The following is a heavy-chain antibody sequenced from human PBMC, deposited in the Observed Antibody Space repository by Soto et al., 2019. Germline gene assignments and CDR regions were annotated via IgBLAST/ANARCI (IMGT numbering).Heavy chain of an antibody. J-gene: IGHJ5*02. CDR3: ATRITVFGLLIPPFDP. Sequence: SETLSLTCAVYGGPVNGYYWNWIRQPPGKGLEWIGEINHTGGTHYNPPLKSRVTMSVDTSKNQFSLRLSSVTAADTAIYYCATRITVFGLLIPPFDPWGQGTQVTVSS. D-gene: IGHD3-3*01. CDR2: INHTGGT. CDR1: GGPVNGYY. V-gene: IGHV4-34*01.